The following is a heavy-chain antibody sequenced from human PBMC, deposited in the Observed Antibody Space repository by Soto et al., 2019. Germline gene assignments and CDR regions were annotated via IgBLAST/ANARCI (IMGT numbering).Heavy chain of an antibody. V-gene: IGHV3-30*03. CDR2: ISYDGSNK. D-gene: IGHD6-19*01. CDR1: GFTFSSYG. CDR3: ARDGGPAVAGTRGHILQTYYYYYGMDV. J-gene: IGHJ6*02. Sequence: GGSLRLSCAASGFTFSSYGMHWVRQAPGKGLEWVAVISYDGSNKYYADSVKGRFTISRDNSKNTLYLQMNSLRAEDTAVYYCARDGGPAVAGTRGHILQTYYYYYGMDVWGQGTTVTVSS.